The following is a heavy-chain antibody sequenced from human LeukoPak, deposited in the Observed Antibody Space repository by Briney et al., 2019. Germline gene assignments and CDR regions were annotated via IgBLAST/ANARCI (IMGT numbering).Heavy chain of an antibody. D-gene: IGHD5-18*01. CDR3: ARDPGSYGYYFDY. V-gene: IGHV4-59*01. Sequence: PSETLSLTCTVSGGSISSYYWSWVRQPPGKGVEWIGYIYYSGSTNYNPSLKSRVTISVDPSKNQFSLKLSSLTAPVTAVYYCARDPGSYGYYFDYWGQGTLVTVSS. CDR1: GGSISSYY. CDR2: IYYSGST. J-gene: IGHJ4*02.